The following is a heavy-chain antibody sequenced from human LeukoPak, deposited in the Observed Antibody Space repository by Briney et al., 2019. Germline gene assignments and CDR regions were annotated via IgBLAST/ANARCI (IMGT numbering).Heavy chain of an antibody. D-gene: IGHD6-19*01. CDR3: AKERAVAGYRRTFDY. Sequence: GGSLRLSCAASGFTFSSYGMHWVRQAPGKGLEWVAFIRYDGSNKYYADSVKGRFTISRDNSKNTLYLQMNSLRAEDTAVYYCAKERAVAGYRRTFDYWGQGTLVTVSS. CDR2: IRYDGSNK. CDR1: GFTFSSYG. V-gene: IGHV3-30*02. J-gene: IGHJ4*02.